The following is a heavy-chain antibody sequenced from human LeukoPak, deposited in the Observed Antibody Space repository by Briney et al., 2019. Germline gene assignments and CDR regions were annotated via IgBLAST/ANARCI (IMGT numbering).Heavy chain of an antibody. CDR1: GGSISSYY. V-gene: IGHV4-59*01. Sequence: SETLSLTCTVSGGSISSYYWSWIRQPPGKGLEWIGYIYYGGSTNYNPSLKSRVTISVDTSKNQFSLRLSSVTAADTAVYYCARGDYDYVWGSYRHDAFDIWGQGTMVTVSS. CDR3: ARGDYDYVWGSYRHDAFDI. D-gene: IGHD3-16*02. J-gene: IGHJ3*02. CDR2: IYYGGST.